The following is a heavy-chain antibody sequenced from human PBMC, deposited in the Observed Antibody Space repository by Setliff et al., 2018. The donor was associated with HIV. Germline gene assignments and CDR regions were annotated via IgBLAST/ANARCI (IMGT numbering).Heavy chain of an antibody. D-gene: IGHD2-15*01. CDR2: IYYSGTT. CDR1: GGSISSGSHY. V-gene: IGHV4-39*01. J-gene: IGHJ4*02. CDR3: ARRPIKGYGPFDS. Sequence: PSETLSLTCSVSGGSISSGSHYWGWIRQAPGKGLEWIGNIYYSGTTFYNPSLKSRVSISVDTSRNEFSLKLTSVTAADTAVYYCARRPIKGYGPFDSWGPGTLVTVSS.